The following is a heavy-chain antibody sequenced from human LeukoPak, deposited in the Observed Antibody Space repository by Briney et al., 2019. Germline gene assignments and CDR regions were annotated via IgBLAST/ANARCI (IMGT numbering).Heavy chain of an antibody. V-gene: IGHV3-30*02. CDR2: IRYDGSNK. Sequence: GGSLRLSCAASGFTFSSYGMHWVRQAPGKGLEWVAFIRYDGSNKYYADSVKGRFTISRDNSKNTLYLQMNSLRAEDTAVYYCAKEPVVKGYWYFDLWGRGTLVTVSS. D-gene: IGHD4-23*01. CDR3: AKEPVVKGYWYFDL. J-gene: IGHJ2*01. CDR1: GFTFSSYG.